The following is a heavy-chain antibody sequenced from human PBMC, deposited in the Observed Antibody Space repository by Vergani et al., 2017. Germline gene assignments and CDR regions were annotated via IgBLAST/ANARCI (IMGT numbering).Heavy chain of an antibody. CDR3: AGGPTGGPLWY. CDR2: INHSGST. J-gene: IGHJ4*02. D-gene: IGHD3-16*01. Sequence: QVQLQQWGAGLLKPSETLSLTCAVYGGSFSGYYWSWIRQPPGKGLEWIGEINHSGSTNYNPSLKSRVTISVDTSKNQFSLKLSSVTAADTAVYYCAGGPTGGPLWYWGQGTLVTVSS. V-gene: IGHV4-34*01. CDR1: GGSFSGYY.